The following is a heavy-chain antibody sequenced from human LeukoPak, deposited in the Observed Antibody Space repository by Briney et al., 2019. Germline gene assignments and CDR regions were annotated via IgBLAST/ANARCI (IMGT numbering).Heavy chain of an antibody. CDR1: GFTFSNYA. V-gene: IGHV3-30*01. CDR2: VSNDGSSK. CDR3: ARAALAADYTYYMDV. Sequence: GRSLRLSCAASGFTFSNYAMHWVRQAPGKGLEWVAVVSNDGSSKYYPDSVRGRFTISRDNYKNTLYMQMNSPRGEDTAVYYCARAALAADYTYYMDVWGKGTTVTVSS. J-gene: IGHJ6*03. D-gene: IGHD6-25*01.